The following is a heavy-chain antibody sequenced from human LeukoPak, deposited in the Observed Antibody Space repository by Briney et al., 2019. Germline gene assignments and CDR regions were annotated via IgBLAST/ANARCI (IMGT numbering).Heavy chain of an antibody. J-gene: IGHJ4*02. CDR3: AGRAQTTGWSFDY. D-gene: IGHD6-19*01. CDR2: IHTSGST. CDR1: GGSISSYY. V-gene: IGHV4-4*07. Sequence: SGTLSLTCIVSGGSISSYYWSWIRQPAGKGLEWIGQIHTSGSTNYNPCLKSRVAMSVDTSKNQFSLELSSVTAADTAVYYCAGRAQTTGWSFDYWGQGALVTVSS.